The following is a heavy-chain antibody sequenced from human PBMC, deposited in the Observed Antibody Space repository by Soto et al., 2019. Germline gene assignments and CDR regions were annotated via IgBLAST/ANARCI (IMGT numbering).Heavy chain of an antibody. V-gene: IGHV1-3*01. CDR1: GYTFTSYA. J-gene: IGHJ6*02. CDR2: INAGNGNT. CDR3: ARRGYSSSWYYYYYYGLDV. D-gene: IGHD6-13*01. Sequence: ASVKVSCKASGYTFTSYAMNWVRQAPGQRLEWMGWINAGNGNTRYSQKFQGRVTMTRNTSISTAYMELSSLRSEDTAVYYCARRGYSSSWYYYYYYGLDVWGQGTTVTVSS.